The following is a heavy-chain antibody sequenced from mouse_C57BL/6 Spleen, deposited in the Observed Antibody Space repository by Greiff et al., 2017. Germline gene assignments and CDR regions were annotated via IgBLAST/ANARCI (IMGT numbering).Heavy chain of an antibody. CDR3: ARGAFTTVVATDYFDV. Sequence: VQLQQSGPELVKPGASVKMSCKASGYTFTDYNMHWVKQSHGKSLEWIGYINPNNGGTSYNQKFKGKATLTVNKSSITAYMERRSLTSEDSAVYYCARGAFTTVVATDYFDVWGTGTTVTVSS. J-gene: IGHJ1*03. D-gene: IGHD1-1*01. V-gene: IGHV1-22*01. CDR2: INPNNGGT. CDR1: GYTFTDYN.